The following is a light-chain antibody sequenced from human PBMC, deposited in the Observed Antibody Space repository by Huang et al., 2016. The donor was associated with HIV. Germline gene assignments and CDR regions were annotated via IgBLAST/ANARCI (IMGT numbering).Light chain of an antibody. V-gene: IGKV1-9*01. CDR3: LQLKSYPGT. Sequence: IQLTQSPSSLSASVGDRVTITCRASQDISSYLAWYQQKPGKAPKLLIYAASTLESGVPSRFSGSGSGTDFTRTINTLQPEDFATYYCLQLKSYPGTFGPGTNVDV. CDR2: AAS. J-gene: IGKJ3*01. CDR1: QDISSY.